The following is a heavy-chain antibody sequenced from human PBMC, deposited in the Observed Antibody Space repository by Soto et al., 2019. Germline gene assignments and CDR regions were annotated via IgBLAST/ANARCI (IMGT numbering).Heavy chain of an antibody. V-gene: IGHV3-30-3*01. CDR3: ARDSPDTMVRGVIPVGLDYYYYGMDV. CDR1: GFTFSSYA. CDR2: ISYDGSNK. J-gene: IGHJ6*02. D-gene: IGHD3-10*01. Sequence: GGSLRLSCAASGFTFSSYAMHWVRQAPGKGLEWVAVISYDGSNKYYADSVKGRFTISRDNSKNTLYLQMNSLRAEDTAVYYCARDSPDTMVRGVIPVGLDYYYYGMDVWGQGTTVTVSS.